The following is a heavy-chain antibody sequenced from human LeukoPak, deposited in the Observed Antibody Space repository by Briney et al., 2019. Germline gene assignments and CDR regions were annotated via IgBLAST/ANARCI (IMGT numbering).Heavy chain of an antibody. CDR1: GFTVSGNN. CDR3: AKQLGYCSGGSCYFPY. J-gene: IGHJ4*02. Sequence: GGSLKPSFPPSGFTVSGNNMSWAAKAPGRGLKWVQAITNNGGYTYYADSVQGRFTISRDNSKSTLCLQMNSLRAEDTAVYYCAKQLGYCSGGSCYFPYWGQGTLVTVSS. D-gene: IGHD2-15*01. V-gene: IGHV3-23*01. CDR2: ITNNGGYT.